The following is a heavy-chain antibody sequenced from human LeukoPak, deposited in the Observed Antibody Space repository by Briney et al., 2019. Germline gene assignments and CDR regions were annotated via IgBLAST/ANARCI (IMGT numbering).Heavy chain of an antibody. D-gene: IGHD1-26*01. CDR2: IRYDGSDK. J-gene: IGHJ4*02. V-gene: IGHV3-30*02. Sequence: GGSLRLSCATSGFIFSSYGMHWVRQAPGKGLEWVAFIRYDGSDKYYADSVKGRFTISRDNSKNKVYLQMNSLRAEDTAVYYCAKDSWEVGATSEIGYWGQGTLVTVSS. CDR1: GFIFSSYG. CDR3: AKDSWEVGATSEIGY.